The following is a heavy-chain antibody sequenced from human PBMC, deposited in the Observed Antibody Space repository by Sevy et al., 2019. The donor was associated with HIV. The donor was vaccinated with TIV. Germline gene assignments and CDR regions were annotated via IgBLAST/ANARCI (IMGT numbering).Heavy chain of an antibody. CDR2: IYYSGST. CDR1: GGSISSYY. D-gene: IGHD3-10*01. J-gene: IGHJ3*02. V-gene: IGHV4-59*13. CDR3: ARDRVEYYGSGRYHDAFDI. Sequence: SETLSLTCTVSGGSISSYYWSWIRQSPGKGLEWIGYIYYSGSTNYNPSLKSRVTISVDTSKNQFSLKLSSVTAADTAVYYCARDRVEYYGSGRYHDAFDIWGQGTMVTVSS.